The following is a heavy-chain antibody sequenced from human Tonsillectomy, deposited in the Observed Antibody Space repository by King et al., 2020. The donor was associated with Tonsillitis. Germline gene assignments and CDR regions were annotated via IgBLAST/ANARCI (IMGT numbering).Heavy chain of an antibody. CDR1: GFTFSTYA. CDR3: AKYSYCSSSSCRFHAMDV. J-gene: IGHJ6*02. Sequence: VQLVESGGGLVQPGGSLRLSCAVSGFTFSTYAMSWVRQAPGKGLEWVSAISSSGGTTLYADSVKGRFTISRDNSKNTLYLQMNTLRAEDTAVYYCAKYSYCSSSSCRFHAMDVWGQGTTVTVSS. V-gene: IGHV3-23*04. D-gene: IGHD2-2*01. CDR2: ISSSGGTT.